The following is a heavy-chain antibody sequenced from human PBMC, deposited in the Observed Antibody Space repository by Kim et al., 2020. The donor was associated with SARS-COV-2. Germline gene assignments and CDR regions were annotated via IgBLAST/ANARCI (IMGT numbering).Heavy chain of an antibody. CDR3: ARAAHFYYDNRGTNWFDP. D-gene: IGHD3-22*01. Sequence: SETLSLTCAVSGDSISSGGYSWSWIRQPPGKGLECIGYIYHSGSTFYNPSLKSRVTMSIDRSKNQFSLKLSSVTAADTAVYYCARAAHFYYDNRGTNWFDPWGQGIPVTVSS. CDR2: IYHSGST. J-gene: IGHJ5*02. V-gene: IGHV4-30-2*01. CDR1: GDSISSGGYS.